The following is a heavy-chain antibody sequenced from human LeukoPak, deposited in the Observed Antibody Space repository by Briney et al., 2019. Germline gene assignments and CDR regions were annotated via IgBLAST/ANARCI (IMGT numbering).Heavy chain of an antibody. J-gene: IGHJ4*02. CDR3: ARRKGDYDFGPVDY. V-gene: IGHV4-39*01. D-gene: IGHD3-3*01. CDR1: GVSISSSNYF. Sequence: PSGTLSLTCTVSGVSISSSNYFWGWFRQSPGKGLQWIGNLYYRGTTYYNPSLTSRVTISGDTSKNQFSLTLTSVTAADTAVYYCARRKGDYDFGPVDYWGQGTLVIVSS. CDR2: LYYRGTT.